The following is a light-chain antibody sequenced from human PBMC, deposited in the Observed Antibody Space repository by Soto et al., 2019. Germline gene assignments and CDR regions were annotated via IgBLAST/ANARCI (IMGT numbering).Light chain of an antibody. CDR3: QQYADDIRP. V-gene: IGKV1-33*01. CDR1: QDINRY. J-gene: IGKJ4*01. Sequence: DIQLTQSPSSLSASVGDRVTITCQASQDINRYLTWYQQKPGKAPKLLIYDASNLQTGVQSRFSGSGCETSFTLILSRLQSEDIATYYCQQYADDIRPFGGGTKVE. CDR2: DAS.